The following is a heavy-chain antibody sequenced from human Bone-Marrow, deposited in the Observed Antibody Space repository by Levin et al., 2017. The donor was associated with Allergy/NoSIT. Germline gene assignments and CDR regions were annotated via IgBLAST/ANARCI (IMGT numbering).Heavy chain of an antibody. CDR1: GFTFSSYS. Sequence: GGSLRLSCATSGFTFSSYSMNWVRQAPGKGLEWVSYINSSSGTIYYADSVKGRFTISRDNAKKSLYLQMSSLRVEDTAAYYCVRGLPDYWGQGTLVTVSS. J-gene: IGHJ4*02. CDR3: VRGLPDY. CDR2: INSSSGTI. V-gene: IGHV3-48*01.